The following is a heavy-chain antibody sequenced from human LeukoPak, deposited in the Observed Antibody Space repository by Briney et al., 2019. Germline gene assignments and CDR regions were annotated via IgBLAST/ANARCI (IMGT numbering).Heavy chain of an antibody. V-gene: IGHV3-49*03. Sequence: GGSLRLSCTASGFTFGDYAMSWFRQAPGKGLEWVGFIRSKAYGGTTEYAASVKGRFTISRDDSKSIAYLQVNSLKTEDTAVYYCTRENYYDSSGPSVYWGQGTLVTVSS. CDR3: TRENYYDSSGPSVY. J-gene: IGHJ4*02. CDR2: IRSKAYGGTT. CDR1: GFTFGDYA. D-gene: IGHD3-22*01.